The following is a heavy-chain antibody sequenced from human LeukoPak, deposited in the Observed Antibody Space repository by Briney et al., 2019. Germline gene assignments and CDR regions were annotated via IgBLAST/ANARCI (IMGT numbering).Heavy chain of an antibody. V-gene: IGHV1-18*01. CDR2: ISAYSGNT. J-gene: IGHJ5*02. Sequence: ASVKVSCKASGYTFTSYGISWVRQAPGQGLEWMGWISAYSGNTNYAQKLQDRVTMTTDTSTSTAYMELRSLRSDDTAVYCCARGSAAVTTFDPWGQGTLVTVSS. CDR1: GYTFTSYG. D-gene: IGHD6-13*01. CDR3: ARGSAAVTTFDP.